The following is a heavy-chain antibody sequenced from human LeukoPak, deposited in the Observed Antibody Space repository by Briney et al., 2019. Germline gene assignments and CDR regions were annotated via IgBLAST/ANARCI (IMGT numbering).Heavy chain of an antibody. J-gene: IGHJ4*02. CDR3: AREYYDSSGYSPIDY. CDR1: GYTFTSYG. V-gene: IGHV1-18*01. CDR2: ISAYNGNT. Sequence: ASVKVSCKASGYTFTSYGISWVRQAPGQGLEWMGWISAYNGNTNYAQKLQGRVTMTTDTSTSTAYMELRSLRSDDTAVYYCAREYYDSSGYSPIDYWGQGTLITVSS. D-gene: IGHD3-22*01.